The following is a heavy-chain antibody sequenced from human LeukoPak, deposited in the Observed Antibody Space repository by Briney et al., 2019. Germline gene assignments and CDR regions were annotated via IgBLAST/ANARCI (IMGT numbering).Heavy chain of an antibody. D-gene: IGHD1-14*01. V-gene: IGHV3-7*03. CDR1: GFSFSSYW. CDR2: IRGDGNEK. Sequence: GGSLRLSCAASGFSFSSYWMTWVRQAPGRGLEFVANIRGDGNEKYYMDSMKGRLTISRDNAKNSLFLQMSGLRAEDTAVYYCMTELLGYRGQGTLVIVSS. CDR3: MTELLGY. J-gene: IGHJ4*02.